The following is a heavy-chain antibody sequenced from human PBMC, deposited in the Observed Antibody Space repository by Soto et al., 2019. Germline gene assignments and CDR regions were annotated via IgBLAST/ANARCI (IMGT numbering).Heavy chain of an antibody. V-gene: IGHV3-7*01. D-gene: IGHD3-3*01. CDR2: IKQDGSEK. CDR3: ARDRYLYYDCCSGSLPYYFGRDV. CDR1: GFTFSSYW. J-gene: IGHJ6*02. Sequence: GGSLRLSCAASGFTFSSYWMSWVRQAPGKGLEWVANIKQDGSEKYYVDSVKGRFTISRDNAKNSLYLQMNSLRAEDTAVYYCARDRYLYYDCCSGSLPYYFGRDVWGQGTTVTV.